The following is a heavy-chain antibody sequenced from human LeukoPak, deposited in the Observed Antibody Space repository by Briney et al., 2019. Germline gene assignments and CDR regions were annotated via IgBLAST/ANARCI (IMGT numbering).Heavy chain of an antibody. CDR3: AKEGAPTVTPYYYYYGMDV. J-gene: IGHJ6*02. CDR2: ISYDGSNK. V-gene: IGHV3-30-3*01. D-gene: IGHD4-17*01. CDR1: GFTFSSYA. Sequence: GGSLRLSCAASGFTFSSYAMHWVRQAPGKGLEWVAAISYDGSNKYYADSVKGRFTISRDNSKNTLYLQMNSLRAEDTAVYYCAKEGAPTVTPYYYYYGMDVWGQGTTVTVSS.